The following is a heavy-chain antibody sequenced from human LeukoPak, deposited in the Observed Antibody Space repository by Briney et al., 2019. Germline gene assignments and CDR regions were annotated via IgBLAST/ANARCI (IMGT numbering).Heavy chain of an antibody. J-gene: IGHJ4*02. CDR1: GGSISSNNW. CDR3: ARGGWFGEQRDFDY. CDR2: IYHSGST. D-gene: IGHD3-10*01. V-gene: IGHV4-4*02. Sequence: SETLSLTCVVSGGSISSNNWWNWVRQPPGKGLEWIGEIYHSGSTNYNASLKSRVTISVDKTKNQLSLKLASVTAADTAVYYCARGGWFGEQRDFDYWGQGTLVTVSS.